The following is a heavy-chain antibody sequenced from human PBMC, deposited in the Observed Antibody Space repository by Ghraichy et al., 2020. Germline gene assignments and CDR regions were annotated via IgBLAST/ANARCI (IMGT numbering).Heavy chain of an antibody. CDR3: ATFLPPYGSGAVDI. CDR1: GGTFSSYA. CDR2: IIPILGIA. D-gene: IGHD3-10*01. V-gene: IGHV1-69*04. J-gene: IGHJ3*02. Sequence: SVKVSCKASGGTFSSYAISWVRQAPGQGLEWMGRIIPILGIANYAQKFKGRVTITADKSTSTAYMELSSLRSEDTAVYYCATFLPPYGSGAVDIWGKGTMVTVSS.